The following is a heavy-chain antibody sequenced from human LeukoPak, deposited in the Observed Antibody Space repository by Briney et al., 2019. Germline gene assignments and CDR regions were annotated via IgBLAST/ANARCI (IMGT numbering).Heavy chain of an antibody. V-gene: IGHV3-30*02. D-gene: IGHD3-3*01. Sequence: GGSLRLSCAASGFTFSSYGMHWVRQAPGKGLEWVAFIRYDGSNKYDADSVKGRFTISRDNSKNTLYLQMNSLRAEDTAVYYCAKGLLTTRFDAFDIWGQGTMVTVSS. CDR3: AKGLLTTRFDAFDI. J-gene: IGHJ3*02. CDR2: IRYDGSNK. CDR1: GFTFSSYG.